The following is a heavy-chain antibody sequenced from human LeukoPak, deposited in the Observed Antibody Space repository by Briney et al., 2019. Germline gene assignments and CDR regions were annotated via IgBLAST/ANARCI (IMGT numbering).Heavy chain of an antibody. J-gene: IGHJ3*02. Sequence: GASVKVSCKASGYTFTGYYMHWVRQAPGQGLEWMGWINPNSGGTNYAQKFQGRVTMTRDTSISTAYMELSRLRSDDTAVYYCARGLIESEQWPHDAFDIWGQGTMATVSS. CDR1: GYTFTGYY. CDR2: INPNSGGT. D-gene: IGHD6-19*01. V-gene: IGHV1-2*02. CDR3: ARGLIESEQWPHDAFDI.